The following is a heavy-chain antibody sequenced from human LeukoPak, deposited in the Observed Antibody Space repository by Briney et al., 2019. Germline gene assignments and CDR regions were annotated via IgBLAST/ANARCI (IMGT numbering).Heavy chain of an antibody. CDR1: GYTFTGYY. CDR2: INPNSGGT. CDR3: ARALSYDSSGSPGGY. D-gene: IGHD3-22*01. Sequence: ASVKVSCKASGYTFTGYYMHWVRQAPGQELEWMGWINPNSGGTNYAQKFQGWVTMTRDTSISTAYMELSRLRSDGTAVYYCARALSYDSSGSPGGYWGQGTLVTVSS. J-gene: IGHJ4*02. V-gene: IGHV1-2*04.